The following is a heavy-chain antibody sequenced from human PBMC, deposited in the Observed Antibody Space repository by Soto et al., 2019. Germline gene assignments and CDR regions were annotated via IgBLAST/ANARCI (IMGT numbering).Heavy chain of an antibody. J-gene: IGHJ3*02. CDR2: IRNQSYQETT. Sequence: GGSLRLSCTASGFSLSDHYVDWVRQAPGKGLEWVGLIRNQSYQETTEYAAAVKGRFTISRDTSNGIAYLQMNSLRAEDTAVYYCARDRSPGYVVVVAATRDAFDIWGQGTMVTVSS. CDR3: ARDRSPGYVVVVAATRDAFDI. D-gene: IGHD2-15*01. V-gene: IGHV3-49*04. CDR1: GFSLSDHY.